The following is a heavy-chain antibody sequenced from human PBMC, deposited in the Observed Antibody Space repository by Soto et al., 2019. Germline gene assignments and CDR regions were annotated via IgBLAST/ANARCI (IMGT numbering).Heavy chain of an antibody. CDR3: ARTDIVTTNWFDP. Sequence: QVHLQQWGAGLLKPSETLPLTCAVYGESFIGYYWTWIRQSPGKGLEWIGEINHGGSTNYNPSLKSRVTISIDTSKNQFSLKLPSVTAADTSVYYCARTDIVTTNWFDPWGQGTLVTVSS. V-gene: IGHV4-34*01. CDR1: GESFIGYY. CDR2: INHGGST. J-gene: IGHJ5*02. D-gene: IGHD5-12*01.